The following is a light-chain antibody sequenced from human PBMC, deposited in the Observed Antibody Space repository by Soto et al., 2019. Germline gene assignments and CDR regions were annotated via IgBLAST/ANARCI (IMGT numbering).Light chain of an antibody. CDR3: QQLNNFVT. CDR1: QSVSGN. V-gene: IGKV3-15*01. Sequence: EVVMTQSPATLSVSPGERVTLSCTASQSVSGNLAWYQQKPGQAPRLLIHGASTRATDIPARFSGSGSGTEFTLTITSLQSEDVATYYCQQLNNFVTFGPGTKVNI. CDR2: GAS. J-gene: IGKJ3*01.